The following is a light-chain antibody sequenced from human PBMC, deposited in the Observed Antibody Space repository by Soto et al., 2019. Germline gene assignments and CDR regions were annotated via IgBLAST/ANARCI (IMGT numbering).Light chain of an antibody. J-gene: IGLJ2*01. V-gene: IGLV2-11*01. Sequence: QSALTQPRSVSGSPGQSVTISCTGTSSDVGGYNYVSWYQQHPGKAPKLMIYDVGKRPSGVPDRFSGSKSGNTASLTISGLQAEDEAYYYCCSYAGSYTLVFGGGTKLTVL. CDR3: CSYAGSYTLV. CDR1: SSDVGGYNY. CDR2: DVG.